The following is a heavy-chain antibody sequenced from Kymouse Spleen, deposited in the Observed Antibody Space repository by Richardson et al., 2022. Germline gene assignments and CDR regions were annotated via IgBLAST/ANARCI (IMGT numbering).Heavy chain of an antibody. V-gene: IGHV3-33*01. CDR2: IWYDGSNK. Sequence: QVQLVESGGGVVQPGRSLRLSCAASGFTFSSYGMHWVRQAPGKGLEWVAVIWYDGSNKYYADSVKGRFTISRDNSKNTLYLQMNSLRAEDTAVYYCAREDSSGPYYYYYGMDVWGQGTTVTVSS. CDR1: GFTFSSYG. D-gene: IGHD6-19*01. CDR3: AREDSSGPYYYYYGMDV. J-gene: IGHJ6*02.